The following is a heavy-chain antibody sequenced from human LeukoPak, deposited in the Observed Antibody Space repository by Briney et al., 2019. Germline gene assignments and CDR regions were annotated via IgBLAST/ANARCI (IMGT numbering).Heavy chain of an antibody. CDR3: ARQGDYYDSSGQRNYFDY. D-gene: IGHD3-22*01. CDR2: IIPIFGTA. CDR1: GGTFSSYA. V-gene: IGHV1-69*05. Sequence: ASVKVSCKASGGTFSSYAISWVRQAPGQGLEWMGRIIPIFGTANYAQKFQGRVTITTDESTSTAYMELSSLRSEDTAVYYCARQGDYYDSSGQRNYFDYWGPGTLVTVSS. J-gene: IGHJ4*02.